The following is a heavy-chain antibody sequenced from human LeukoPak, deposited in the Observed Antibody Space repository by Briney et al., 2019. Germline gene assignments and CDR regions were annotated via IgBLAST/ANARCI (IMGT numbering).Heavy chain of an antibody. V-gene: IGHV4-34*01. CDR1: GGSFSGYY. D-gene: IGHD3-10*01. CDR2: INHSGST. CDR3: ARGGPHYYGSGSYSS. J-gene: IGHJ4*02. Sequence: SETLSLTCTVSGGSFSGYYWSWIRQPPGKGLEWIGEINHSGSTNYNPSLKSRVTISVDTSKNQFSLKLSSVTAADTAVYYCARGGPHYYGSGSYSSWGQGTLVTVSS.